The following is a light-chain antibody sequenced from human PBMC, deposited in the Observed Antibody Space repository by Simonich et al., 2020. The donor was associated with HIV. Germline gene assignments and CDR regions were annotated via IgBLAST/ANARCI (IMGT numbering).Light chain of an antibody. V-gene: IGKV4-1*01. CDR2: WAS. J-gene: IGKJ3*01. CDR3: QQYYSTPLT. Sequence: DIVMTQSPDSLAVSLGERATINCKSSQSVLYNSNNKNYLTWYQQKPGQPPKLLIYWASTRESGVPDRFSGSGSGTDFTLTISSLQAEDVAVYYCQQYYSTPLTFGPGTKVKI. CDR1: QSVLYNSNNKNY.